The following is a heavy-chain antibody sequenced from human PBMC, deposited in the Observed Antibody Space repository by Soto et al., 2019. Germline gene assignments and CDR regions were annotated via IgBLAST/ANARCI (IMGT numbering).Heavy chain of an antibody. CDR3: ASIYCGGGRCYGYYYLDV. CDR1: GVSITGSNYY. D-gene: IGHD2-15*01. CDR2: IYYSGST. Sequence: SETLSLTCTVSGVSITGSNYYWGWIRQPPGKGLEWIGSIYYSGSTYYNPSLESRVTISGDTSKNQFSLKLRSVTAADTAVYYCASIYCGGGRCYGYYYLDVWGKGTTVTVSS. V-gene: IGHV4-39*01. J-gene: IGHJ6*03.